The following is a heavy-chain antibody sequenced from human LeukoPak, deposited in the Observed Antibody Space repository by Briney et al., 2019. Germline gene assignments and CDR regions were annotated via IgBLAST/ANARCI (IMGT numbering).Heavy chain of an antibody. CDR1: GFTFSSYA. D-gene: IGHD4-17*01. CDR2: IYSGGST. CDR3: ARDPRYGDKNA. Sequence: GGSLRLSCAASGFTFSSYAMSWVRQAPGKGLEWVSVIYSGGSTYYADSVKGRFTISRDNSKNTLYLQMNSLRAEDTAVYYCARDPRYGDKNAWGQGTLVTVSS. V-gene: IGHV3-66*01. J-gene: IGHJ5*02.